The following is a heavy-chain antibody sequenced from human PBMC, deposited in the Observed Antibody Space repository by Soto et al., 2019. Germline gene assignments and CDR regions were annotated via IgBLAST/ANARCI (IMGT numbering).Heavy chain of an antibody. D-gene: IGHD5-18*01. V-gene: IGHV1-69*06. Sequence: QVQLVQSGAEVKKPGSSVKVSCKASGGTFSSYAISWVRQAPGRGLEWMGGIIPIFGTANYAQKFQGRVTITADKSTSTAYMELSSLRSEDTAVYYCASPVVDTAMYWWFDPWGQGTLVTVSS. CDR1: GGTFSSYA. CDR3: ASPVVDTAMYWWFDP. J-gene: IGHJ5*02. CDR2: IIPIFGTA.